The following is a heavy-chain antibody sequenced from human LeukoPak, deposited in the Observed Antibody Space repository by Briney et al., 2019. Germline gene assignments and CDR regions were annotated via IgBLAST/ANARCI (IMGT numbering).Heavy chain of an antibody. V-gene: IGHV3-23*01. J-gene: IGHJ4*02. CDR3: AKGLINDWSALEY. CDR1: GLTFSSYA. D-gene: IGHD3-9*01. Sequence: GSLRLSCAAPGLTFSSYAMTWVRQAPGQGLEWVSAISGSGGTTYYADSVRGRFTISRDNSKNMLNLQMNSLRAEDTAVYYCAKGLINDWSALEYWGQGTLVTVSS. CDR2: ISGSGGTT.